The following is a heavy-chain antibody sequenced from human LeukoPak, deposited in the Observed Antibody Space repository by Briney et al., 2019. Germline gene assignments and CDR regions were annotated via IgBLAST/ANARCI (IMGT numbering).Heavy chain of an antibody. D-gene: IGHD3-16*01. J-gene: IGHJ4*02. V-gene: IGHV4-61*01. Sequence: PSETLSLTCTVSGGSVSSGSYYWSRIRQPPGKGLEWIGYIYYSGSTNYNPSLKSRVTISVDTSKNQFSLRLNSVTAADTAVYYCASPGMGYWGQGTLVTVSS. CDR3: ASPGMGY. CDR1: GGSVSSGSYY. CDR2: IYYSGST.